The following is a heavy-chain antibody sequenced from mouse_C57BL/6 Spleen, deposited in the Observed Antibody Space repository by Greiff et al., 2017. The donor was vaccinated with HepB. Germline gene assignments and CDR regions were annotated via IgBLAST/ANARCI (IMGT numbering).Heavy chain of an antibody. V-gene: IGHV1-85*01. CDR2: IYPRDGST. D-gene: IGHD1-1*01. J-gene: IGHJ4*01. CDR1: GYTFTSYD. Sequence: QVQLKQSGPELVKPGASVKLSCKASGYTFTSYDINWVKQRPGQGLEWIGWIYPRDGSTKYNEKFKGKATLTVDTSSSTAYMELHSLTSEDSAVYFCARKGPYYGGAMDYWGQGTSVTVSS. CDR3: ARKGPYYGGAMDY.